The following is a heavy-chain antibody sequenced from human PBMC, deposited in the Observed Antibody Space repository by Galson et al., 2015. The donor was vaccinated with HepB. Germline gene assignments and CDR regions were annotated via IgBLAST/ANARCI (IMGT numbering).Heavy chain of an antibody. J-gene: IGHJ3*02. CDR1: GYTLTELS. V-gene: IGHV1-24*01. D-gene: IGHD3-16*02. CDR2: FDPEDDET. CDR3: ATFYDDVWGSYRYLDAFDI. Sequence: SVKVSCKVSGYTLTELSMHWVRQAPGKGLEWMGGFDPEDDETIYAQKFQGRVTMTEDTSTDTAYMELSSLRSEDTAVYYCATFYDDVWGSYRYLDAFDIWGQGTMVTVSS.